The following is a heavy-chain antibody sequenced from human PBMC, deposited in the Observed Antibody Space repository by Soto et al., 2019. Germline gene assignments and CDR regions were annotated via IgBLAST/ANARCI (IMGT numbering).Heavy chain of an antibody. D-gene: IGHD2-15*01. CDR2: IAESGGGA. V-gene: IGHV3-23*01. Sequence: GSLRLSCAASGFTFSSQPMSWVRQAPGKGLEWVAAIAESGGGAAYVGSVEGRFTISRDNVKNMLYLQMNSLRVEDTAVYYCAKDRAGVLAATTFDFWGQGALVTAPQ. J-gene: IGHJ4*02. CDR1: GFTFSSQP. CDR3: AKDRAGVLAATTFDF.